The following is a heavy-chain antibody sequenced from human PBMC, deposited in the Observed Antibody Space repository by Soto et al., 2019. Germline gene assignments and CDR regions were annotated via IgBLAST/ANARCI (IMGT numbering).Heavy chain of an antibody. V-gene: IGHV4-31*03. CDR1: GGSISSGGYY. Sequence: QVQLQESGPGLVKPSQTLSLTCTVSGGSISSGGYYWSWIRQHPGKGLEWIGYIYYSGSTYYNPSLKSRVTISVDTSKNQFSLKLSSVTAADTVVYYCARRLLLERRGYPPGFDYWGQGTLVTVSS. D-gene: IGHD1-1*01. CDR3: ARRLLLERRGYPPGFDY. CDR2: IYYSGST. J-gene: IGHJ4*02.